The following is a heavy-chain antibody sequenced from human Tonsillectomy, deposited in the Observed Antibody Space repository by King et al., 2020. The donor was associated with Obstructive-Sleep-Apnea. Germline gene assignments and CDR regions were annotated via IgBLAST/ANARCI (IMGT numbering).Heavy chain of an antibody. CDR2: IKQDGTGK. Sequence: VQLVESGGGLVQPGGSLRLSCAASGFTFSSYWMTWVRQAPGKGLEWVANIKQDGTGKNYVDSVKGRFTISRDNAKNSLFLQMDSLSAEDTAVYYCARDRGGSCSSTSCFAPNYWGQGTLVTVSS. V-gene: IGHV3-7*03. J-gene: IGHJ4*02. CDR3: ARDRGGSCSSTSCFAPNY. CDR1: GFTFSSYW. D-gene: IGHD2-2*01.